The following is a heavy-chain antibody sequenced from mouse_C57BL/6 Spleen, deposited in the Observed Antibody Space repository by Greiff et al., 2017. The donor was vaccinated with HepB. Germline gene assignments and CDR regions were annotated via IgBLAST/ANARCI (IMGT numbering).Heavy chain of an antibody. CDR3: ARRDYGNYEGYFDY. J-gene: IGHJ2*01. D-gene: IGHD2-1*01. Sequence: VQLQQSGPELVKPGASVKLSCKASGYTFTSYDINWVKQRPGQGLEWIGWIYPRDGSTKYNEKFKGKATLTVDTSSSTAYMELHSLTSEDSAVYFCARRDYGNYEGYFDYWGQGTTLTVSS. V-gene: IGHV1-85*01. CDR2: IYPRDGST. CDR1: GYTFTSYD.